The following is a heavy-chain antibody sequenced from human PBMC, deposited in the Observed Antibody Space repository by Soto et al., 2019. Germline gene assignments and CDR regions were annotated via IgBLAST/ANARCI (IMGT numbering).Heavy chain of an antibody. CDR1: GFTCSNSG. D-gene: IGHD5-18*01. CDR3: AKALNSLGYDY. J-gene: IGHJ4*02. V-gene: IGHV3-33*06. CDR2: IWYDGSNK. Sequence: QVQLVESGGGVVQPGRSLRLSCAATGFTCSNSGMHWVRQAPGKGLEWGAVIWYDGSNKYYADSVKVRFTISGDNSKNTLYLQMNSLRAEDTAVYYCAKALNSLGYDYWGQGTLVTVSS.